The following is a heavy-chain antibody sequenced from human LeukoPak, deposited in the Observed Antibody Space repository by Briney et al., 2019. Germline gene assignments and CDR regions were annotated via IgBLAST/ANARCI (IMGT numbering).Heavy chain of an antibody. CDR3: VRGALRDCSYTSCTRGNWFDP. Sequence: RGCLRLSCAASGFTFSSIWMHWVRQAPEKGLGGDSRINADGSATYYTASVKGRFTISRDNARNTIYSQMHRLTAEETGVYYCVRGALRDCSYTSCTRGNWFDPWGQGTLVTVSS. V-gene: IGHV3-74*01. CDR1: GFTFSSIW. J-gene: IGHJ5*02. CDR2: INADGSAT. D-gene: IGHD2-2*01.